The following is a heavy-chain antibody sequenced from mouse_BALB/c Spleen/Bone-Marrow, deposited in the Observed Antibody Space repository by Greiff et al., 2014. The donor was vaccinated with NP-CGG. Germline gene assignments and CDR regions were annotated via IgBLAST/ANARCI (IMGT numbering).Heavy chain of an antibody. Sequence: EVQVVESGPSLVKPSQTLSLTCSVTGDSITSGYWNWIRRFPGNKLEYMGYISYSGSTNYNPSLKSRISITRDTSKNQYYLQLNSVTTEDTDTYYCARYPLNYYGSPWFAYWGQGTLVTVSA. J-gene: IGHJ3*01. CDR2: ISYSGST. CDR3: ARYPLNYYGSPWFAY. CDR1: GDSITSGY. D-gene: IGHD1-1*01. V-gene: IGHV3-8*02.